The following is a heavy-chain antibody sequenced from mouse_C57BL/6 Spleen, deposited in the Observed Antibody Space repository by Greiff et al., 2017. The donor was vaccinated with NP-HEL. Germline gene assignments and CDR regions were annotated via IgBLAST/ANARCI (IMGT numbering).Heavy chain of an antibody. V-gene: IGHV5-4*01. CDR1: GFTFSSYA. CDR3: ARGVSQSPFAY. J-gene: IGHJ3*01. Sequence: EVQVVESGGGLVKPGGSLKLSCAASGFTFSSYAMSWVRQTPEKRLEWVATISDGGSYTYSPDNVKGRFTISRDNAKNNLYLQMSHLKSEDTAMFYCARGVSQSPFAYWGQGTLVTVAA. CDR2: ISDGGSYT.